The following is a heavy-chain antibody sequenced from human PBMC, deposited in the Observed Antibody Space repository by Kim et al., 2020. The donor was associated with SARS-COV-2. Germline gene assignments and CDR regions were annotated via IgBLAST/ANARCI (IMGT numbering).Heavy chain of an antibody. D-gene: IGHD5-12*01. J-gene: IGHJ2*01. Sequence: SETLSLTCTVSGGSISSSSYYWGWIRQPPGKGLEWIGSIYYSGSTYYNPSLKSRVTISVDTSKNQFSLKLSSVTAADTAVYYCARQKGTRGIVATVAPWYFDRWGRGTRVTVSS. CDR2: IYYSGST. V-gene: IGHV4-39*01. CDR3: ARQKGTRGIVATVAPWYFDR. CDR1: GGSISSSSYY.